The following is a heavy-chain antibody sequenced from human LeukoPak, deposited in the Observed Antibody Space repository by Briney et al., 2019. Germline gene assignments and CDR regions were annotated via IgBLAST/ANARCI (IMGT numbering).Heavy chain of an antibody. CDR2: INPNSGGT. Sequence: ASVKVSCKASGYTFTGYYMHWVRQAPGQGLEWMGWINPNSGGTNYAQKFQGRVTMTRDTSISTAYMELSRLRSDDTAVYYCARDQGIAAAGNDFDYWGQGTLVTVSS. D-gene: IGHD6-13*01. J-gene: IGHJ4*02. CDR1: GYTFTGYY. CDR3: ARDQGIAAAGNDFDY. V-gene: IGHV1-2*02.